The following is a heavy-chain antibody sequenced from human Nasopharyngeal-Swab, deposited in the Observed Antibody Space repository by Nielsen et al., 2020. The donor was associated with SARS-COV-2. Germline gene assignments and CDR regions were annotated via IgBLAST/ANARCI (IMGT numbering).Heavy chain of an antibody. CDR2: NYHGGST. D-gene: IGHD5-18*01. V-gene: IGHV4-38-2*02. Sequence: SETLSLTCTVSGYSISSGYYWAWIRQPPGKGLEWIGSNYHGGSTYYTPSLESRVTISVDTSNNHFSLKLTSVTAADTAVYYCARELSNTPKYNWFDPWGQGTLVTVSS. CDR1: GYSISSGYY. CDR3: ARELSNTPKYNWFDP. J-gene: IGHJ5*02.